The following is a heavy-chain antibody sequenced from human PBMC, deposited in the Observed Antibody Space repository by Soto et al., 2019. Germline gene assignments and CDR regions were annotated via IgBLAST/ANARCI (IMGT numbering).Heavy chain of an antibody. CDR3: ARVVGPANSWYSDL. D-gene: IGHD2-2*01. CDR2: IGVRGDT. CDR1: GFIFGNND. V-gene: IGHV3-13*01. Sequence: GGSLRLSCAASGFIFGNNDMHWVRQATGEGLEWVSGIGVRGDTYYPDSVKGRFTISRENAKNSLYLQMNSLRAGDTAVYYCARVVGPANSWYSDLWGRGTLVTVSS. J-gene: IGHJ2*01.